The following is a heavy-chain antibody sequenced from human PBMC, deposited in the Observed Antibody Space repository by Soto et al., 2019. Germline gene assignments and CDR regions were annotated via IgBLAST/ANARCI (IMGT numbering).Heavy chain of an antibody. D-gene: IGHD2-8*02. Sequence: PSETLTLTCTVSGGSISSGGYYWSWIRQHPGKGLEWIGYIYYSGSTYYNPSLKSRVTISVDTSKNQFSLKLSSVTAADTAVYYCARAGDVGDFDYWGQGTLVTVSS. V-gene: IGHV4-31*03. J-gene: IGHJ4*02. CDR1: GGSISSGGYY. CDR2: IYYSGST. CDR3: ARAGDVGDFDY.